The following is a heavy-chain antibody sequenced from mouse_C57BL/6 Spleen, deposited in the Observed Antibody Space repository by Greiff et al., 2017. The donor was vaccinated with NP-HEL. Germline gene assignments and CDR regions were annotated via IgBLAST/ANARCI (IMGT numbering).Heavy chain of an antibody. J-gene: IGHJ2*01. CDR2: ISSGSSTI. V-gene: IGHV5-17*01. Sequence: EVKLMESGGGLVKPGGSLKLSCAASGFTFSDYGMHWVRQAPEKGLEWVAYISSGSSTIYYADTVKGRFTISRDNAKNTLFLQMTSLRSEDTAMYYCARGLPYSFDYWGQGTTLTVSS. D-gene: IGHD2-2*01. CDR3: ARGLPYSFDY. CDR1: GFTFSDYG.